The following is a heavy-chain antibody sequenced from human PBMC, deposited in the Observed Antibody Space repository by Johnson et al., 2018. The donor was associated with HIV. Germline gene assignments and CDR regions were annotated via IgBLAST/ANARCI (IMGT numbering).Heavy chain of an antibody. V-gene: IGHV3-66*01. CDR3: ASGAYYDFWSGLAHAFDI. CDR1: GFTFSSYA. Sequence: VQLVESGGGVVQPGRSLRLSCAASGFTFSSYAMHWVRQAPGKGLEWVSVIYSGDSTYYADSVKGRFTISRDNSKNTLYLQMNSLRAEDTAVYYCASGAYYDFWSGLAHAFDIWGQGTMVTVSS. J-gene: IGHJ3*02. D-gene: IGHD3-3*01. CDR2: IYSGDST.